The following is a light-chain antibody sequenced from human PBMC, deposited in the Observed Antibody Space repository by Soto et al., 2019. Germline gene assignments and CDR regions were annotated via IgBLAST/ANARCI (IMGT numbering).Light chain of an antibody. Sequence: EIVLTQSPATLSLSPGQRATLSCRASQSVSSYLAWYQQKPGQAPRLLIYDASNRATGIPARFSGSGSGTDFTLTISSLEPEDFTIYHCQQRSNRPNTFGQGTKLEI. CDR2: DAS. CDR3: QQRSNRPNT. J-gene: IGKJ2*01. V-gene: IGKV3-11*01. CDR1: QSVSSY.